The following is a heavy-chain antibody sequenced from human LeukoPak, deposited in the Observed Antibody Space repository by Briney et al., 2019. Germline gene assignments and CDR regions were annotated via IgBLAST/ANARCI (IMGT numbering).Heavy chain of an antibody. CDR2: MSADSATT. J-gene: IGHJ4*02. CDR1: GFNFGSYS. Sequence: PGGSLRLSCAASGFNFGSYSMTWVRQAPGKGLEWVSVMSADSATTFYADSVKGRFTIPRDNAKNTVFLQMSSLRAEDTALYYCARKSASGNYPLDYWGQGTLVTVSS. D-gene: IGHD3-10*01. CDR3: ARKSASGNYPLDY. V-gene: IGHV3-23*01.